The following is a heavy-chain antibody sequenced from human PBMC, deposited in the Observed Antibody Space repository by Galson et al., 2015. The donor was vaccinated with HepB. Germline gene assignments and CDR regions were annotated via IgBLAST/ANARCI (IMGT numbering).Heavy chain of an antibody. CDR1: GYTFSTYS. J-gene: IGHJ5*02. CDR3: ARGALVGFVGGTQNNWFDP. CDR2: ISPYNRDT. V-gene: IGHV1-18*01. D-gene: IGHD2-15*01. Sequence: SVKVSCKASGYTFSTYSITWVRQAPGQGLDWMGWISPYNRDTNYARKFQGRVTMTTDTFTSTAYMELRSLRSDDTAVYYCARGALVGFVGGTQNNWFDPWGQGTLVTVSS.